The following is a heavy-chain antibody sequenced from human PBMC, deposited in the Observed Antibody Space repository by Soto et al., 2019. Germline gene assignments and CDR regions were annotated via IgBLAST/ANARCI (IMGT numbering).Heavy chain of an antibody. Sequence: QVQLVESGGGVVQPGDSLRLSCAASGFMFSGYGMHWIRQAPGKGLEWVAVISHDGSEKYYGDSVKGRCTVSSDNSNNTLFLQIDSLRAEDTAVYYCAKLVGGVKAIGAPGDWPAPWGQGTLVTVSS. V-gene: IGHV3-30*18. D-gene: IGHD3-3*01. J-gene: IGHJ5*02. CDR1: GFMFSGYG. CDR3: AKLVGGVKAIGAPGDWPAP. CDR2: ISHDGSEK.